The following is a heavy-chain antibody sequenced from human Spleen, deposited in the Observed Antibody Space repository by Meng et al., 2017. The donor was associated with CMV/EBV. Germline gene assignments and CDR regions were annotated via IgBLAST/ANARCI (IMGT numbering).Heavy chain of an antibody. CDR2: IYYTGIT. Sequence: SETLSLTCTVSGASVSSGSYYWSWIRQPPGKGLEWIGYIYYTGITNYSPSLKSRVTMPLDTSKNEVSLRLTSVTAADTAVYYCATLTTYSWFDPWGQGTLVTVSS. V-gene: IGHV4-61*01. CDR1: GASVSSGSYY. J-gene: IGHJ5*02. D-gene: IGHD4-11*01. CDR3: ATLTTYSWFDP.